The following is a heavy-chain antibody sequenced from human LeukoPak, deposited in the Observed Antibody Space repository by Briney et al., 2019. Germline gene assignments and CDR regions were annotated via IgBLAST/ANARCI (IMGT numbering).Heavy chain of an antibody. CDR3: ARVHGGNSWDAFDI. V-gene: IGHV4-59*01. CDR2: IYYSGST. J-gene: IGHJ3*02. Sequence: SETLSLTCTVSGGSISSYFWSWIRQPPGKGLEWIGYIYYSGSTKYNPSLKSRVTISVDTSKNQFSLKLSSVTAADTAVYYCARVHGGNSWDAFDIWGQGTMVTVSS. D-gene: IGHD4-23*01. CDR1: GGSISSYF.